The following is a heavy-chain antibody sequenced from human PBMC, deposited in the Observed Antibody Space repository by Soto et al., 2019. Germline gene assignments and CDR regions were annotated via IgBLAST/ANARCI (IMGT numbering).Heavy chain of an antibody. Sequence: ASVKVSCKASGGTFSSYAISWVRQAPGQGHERMGGIIPIFGTANYAQKFQGRVTITADESTSKAYMGLSSLRSEDTAVYYCARDIEVVVAAKDPYYYGMDVWGQGTTVTVSS. J-gene: IGHJ6*02. D-gene: IGHD2-15*01. V-gene: IGHV1-69*13. CDR2: IIPIFGTA. CDR1: GGTFSSYA. CDR3: ARDIEVVVAAKDPYYYGMDV.